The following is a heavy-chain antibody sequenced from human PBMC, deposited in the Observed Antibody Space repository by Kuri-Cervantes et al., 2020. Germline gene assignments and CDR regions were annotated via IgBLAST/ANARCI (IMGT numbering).Heavy chain of an antibody. D-gene: IGHD6-19*01. J-gene: IGHJ6*02. Sequence: ASVKVSCKASGYTFTSYDINWVRQATGQGLEWMGWMNPNSGNTGYAQKFQGRVTKTRNTSISTAYMELSSLRSEDTAVYYCARDSSGWENYYYYGMDVWGQGTTVTVSS. CDR2: MNPNSGNT. CDR1: GYTFTSYD. V-gene: IGHV1-8*01. CDR3: ARDSSGWENYYYYGMDV.